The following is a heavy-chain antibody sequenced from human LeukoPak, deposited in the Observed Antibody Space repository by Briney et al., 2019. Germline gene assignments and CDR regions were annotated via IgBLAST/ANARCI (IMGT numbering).Heavy chain of an antibody. CDR3: ARRYYYDSRAAFDI. Sequence: GESLKISCKGSGYSFTNYWIAWVRQMPGKGLEWMGIIYPGDSDTRYSPSFQGQVTISADKSISTAYLQWSSLKASDTAMYYCARRYYYDSRAAFDIWGQGTMVTVSS. J-gene: IGHJ3*02. CDR2: IYPGDSDT. D-gene: IGHD3-22*01. V-gene: IGHV5-51*01. CDR1: GYSFTNYW.